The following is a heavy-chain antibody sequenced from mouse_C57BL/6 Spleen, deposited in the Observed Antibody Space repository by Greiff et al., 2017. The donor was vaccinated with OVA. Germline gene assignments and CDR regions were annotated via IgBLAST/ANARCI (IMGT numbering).Heavy chain of an antibody. CDR2: IYPGSGST. D-gene: IGHD1-1*02. V-gene: IGHV1-55*01. Sequence: VQLVESGAELVKPGASVKMSCKASGYTFTSYWITWVKQRPGQGLEWIGDIYPGSGSTNYNEKFKSKATLTVATSSSTAYMQLSSLTSEDSAVYYCARGDYGPPYAMDYWGQGTSVTVSS. CDR3: ARGDYGPPYAMDY. J-gene: IGHJ4*01. CDR1: GYTFTSYW.